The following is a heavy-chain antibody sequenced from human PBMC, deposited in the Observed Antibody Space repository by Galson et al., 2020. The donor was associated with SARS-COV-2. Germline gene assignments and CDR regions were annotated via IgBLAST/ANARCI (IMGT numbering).Heavy chain of an antibody. Sequence: QAGGSLRLSCAASGFTFSGSAMHWVRQASGKGLEWVGRIRSKANSYATAYAASVKGRFTISRDDSKNTAYLQMNSLKTEDTAVYYCTRRAYYYVDWFDPWGQGTLVTVSS. CDR1: GFTFSGSA. J-gene: IGHJ5*02. CDR3: TRRAYYYVDWFDP. CDR2: IRSKANSYAT. V-gene: IGHV3-73*01. D-gene: IGHD3-10*02.